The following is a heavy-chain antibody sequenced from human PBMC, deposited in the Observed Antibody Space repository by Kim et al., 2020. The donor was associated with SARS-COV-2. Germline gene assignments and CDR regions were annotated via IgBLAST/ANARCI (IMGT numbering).Heavy chain of an antibody. V-gene: IGHV3-30*03. CDR1: GFPFNIFA. CDR2: ISRDTIAT. CDR3: ARDSYRYDS. Sequence: PGGSLRLSCAASGFPFNIFAMHWVRQAPGKGLEWVSFISRDTIATYYADSVKGRFIVSRDDSTNMLYLQLNNLRAEDSAVYYCARDSYRYDSWGRGTLVTVSS. D-gene: IGHD5-18*01. J-gene: IGHJ4*02.